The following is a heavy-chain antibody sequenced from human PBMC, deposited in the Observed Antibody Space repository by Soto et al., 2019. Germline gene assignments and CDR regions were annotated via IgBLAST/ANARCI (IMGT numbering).Heavy chain of an antibody. CDR3: ATVPDS. J-gene: IGHJ4*02. CDR1: GGSISSGGYS. V-gene: IGHV4-31*03. CDR2: IYYSGST. Sequence: QVQLQESGPGLVKPSQTLSLTCTVSGGSISSGGYSWSWIRQHPGKGLEWIGYIYYSGSTYYTPSLKSRVTISVDTSKNQFSLKLASVTAADTAVSYCATVPDSWGKGTLGTVSS.